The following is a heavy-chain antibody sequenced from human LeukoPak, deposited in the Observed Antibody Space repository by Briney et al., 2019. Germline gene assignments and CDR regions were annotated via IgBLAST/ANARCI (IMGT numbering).Heavy chain of an antibody. J-gene: IGHJ4*02. CDR2: ISAYNGNT. CDR1: DYTFTSYG. Sequence: GASGRVSCKASDYTFTSYGISWVRQAPGQGLEWMGWISAYNGNTNYAQKLQGRVTMTTDTSTSTAYMELRSLRSDDTAVYYCAVNTYGSGSYSNDYWGQGTLVTVSS. D-gene: IGHD3-10*01. V-gene: IGHV1-18*01. CDR3: AVNTYGSGSYSNDY.